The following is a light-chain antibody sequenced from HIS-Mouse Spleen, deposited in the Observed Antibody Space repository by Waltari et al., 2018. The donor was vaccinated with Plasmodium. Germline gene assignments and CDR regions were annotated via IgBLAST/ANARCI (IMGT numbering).Light chain of an antibody. Sequence: EIVLTQSPATLSLSPGERATLSCRASQSVSSYLAWYQQKPGQAPRLLLYDASNRATGIPARFSGSGSGTDFTLTINSLEPEDFAVYYCQQRINWPPLTFGGGTKVEIK. V-gene: IGKV3-11*01. CDR3: QQRINWPPLT. J-gene: IGKJ4*01. CDR2: DAS. CDR1: QSVSSY.